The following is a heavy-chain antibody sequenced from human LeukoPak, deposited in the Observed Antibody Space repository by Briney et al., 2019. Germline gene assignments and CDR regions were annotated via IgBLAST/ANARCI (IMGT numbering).Heavy chain of an antibody. J-gene: IGHJ4*02. D-gene: IGHD5-12*01. CDR3: ARGRVGGYDSYYFDY. Sequence: PSETLSLTCTVSGGSISSYYWSWIRQPTGRGLEWIGCIYTSGSTNYNPSLKSRVTMSVDTSKNQFSLKLSSVTAADTAVYYCARGRVGGYDSYYFDYWGQGTLVTVSS. CDR1: GGSISSYY. V-gene: IGHV4-4*07. CDR2: IYTSGST.